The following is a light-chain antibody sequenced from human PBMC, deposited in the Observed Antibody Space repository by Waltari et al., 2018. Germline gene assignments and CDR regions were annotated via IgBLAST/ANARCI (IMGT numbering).Light chain of an antibody. CDR3: QQRGNWPPFT. Sequence: EVVLTQSPATLSLSPGERATHSCRASQSVDNYLAWYQQKPGQAPRLLIYDASNRATGIPARFSGSGSGTDFTLTISSLEPEDFAVYYCQQRGNWPPFTFGPGTKVDIK. CDR1: QSVDNY. CDR2: DAS. V-gene: IGKV3-11*01. J-gene: IGKJ3*01.